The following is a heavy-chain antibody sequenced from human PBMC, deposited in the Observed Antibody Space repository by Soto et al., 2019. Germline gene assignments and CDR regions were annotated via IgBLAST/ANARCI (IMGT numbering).Heavy chain of an antibody. CDR1: EFPFSSYG. D-gene: IGHD3-10*01. Sequence: QVQLVESGGGVVQPGRSLRLSCAASEFPFSSYGMHWVREAPGKGLEWVAVISYDGSNKYYADSVKGRFTISRDNSASTLYLQMNSLRPEDTALYYCVGGQYYFDYRGQGTLVTVSP. CDR3: VGGQYYFDY. J-gene: IGHJ4*02. V-gene: IGHV3-30*03. CDR2: ISYDGSNK.